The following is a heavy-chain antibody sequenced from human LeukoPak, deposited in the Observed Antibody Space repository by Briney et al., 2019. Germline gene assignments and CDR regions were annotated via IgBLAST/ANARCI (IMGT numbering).Heavy chain of an antibody. J-gene: IGHJ4*02. CDR2: ISGSGHIT. V-gene: IGHV3-23*01. CDR3: ARDRGYSSFDY. Sequence: GGSLRLSCAASGFTFSSYAMNWVRQAPGKGLEWVSGISGSGHITYYVDSVKGRFTISRDNAKNSLYLQMNSLRAEDTAVYYCARDRGYSSFDYWGQGTLVTVSS. D-gene: IGHD6-19*01. CDR1: GFTFSSYA.